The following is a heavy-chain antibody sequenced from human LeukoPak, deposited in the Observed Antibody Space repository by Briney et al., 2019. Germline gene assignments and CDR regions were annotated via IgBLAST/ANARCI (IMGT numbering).Heavy chain of an antibody. CDR2: ISYDGSNK. J-gene: IGHJ4*02. D-gene: IGHD2-15*01. Sequence: GRSLRLSCAASGFTFSSYGMHWVRQAPGKGLEWVALISYDGSNKYYADSVKGRFTISRDNSKNTLYLQMNSLRAEDTAVYYCAKGGWFIDYRGQGTLVTVSS. CDR1: GFTFSSYG. V-gene: IGHV3-30*18. CDR3: AKGGWFIDY.